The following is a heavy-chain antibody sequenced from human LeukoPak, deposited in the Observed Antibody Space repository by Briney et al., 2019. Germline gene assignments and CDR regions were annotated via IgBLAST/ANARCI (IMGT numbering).Heavy chain of an antibody. V-gene: IGHV4-39*07. CDR1: GGSISSSSYY. J-gene: IGHJ4*02. Sequence: SETLSLTCTVSGGSISSSSYYWGWIRQPPGKGLEWIGSIYYSGSTYYNPSLKSRVTISVDTSKNQFSLKLSSVTAADTAVYYCARSGPSYYYDSSGYYGPDYWGQGTLVTVSS. CDR2: IYYSGST. D-gene: IGHD3-22*01. CDR3: ARSGPSYYYDSSGYYGPDY.